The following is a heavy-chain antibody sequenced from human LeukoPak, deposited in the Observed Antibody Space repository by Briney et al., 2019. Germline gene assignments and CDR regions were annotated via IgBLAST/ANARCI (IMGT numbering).Heavy chain of an antibody. D-gene: IGHD3-3*01. J-gene: IGHJ4*02. V-gene: IGHV4-59*08. CDR1: GGSISSYY. CDR3: ARTPLSPMYYDFWSGSWFDY. CDR2: IYYSGST. Sequence: SETLSLTCTVSGGSISSYYWSWIRQPPGKGLEWIGYIYYSGSTNYNPSLKSRVTISVDTSKNQFSLKLSSVTAADTAVYYCARTPLSPMYYDFWSGSWFDYWGQGTLVTVSS.